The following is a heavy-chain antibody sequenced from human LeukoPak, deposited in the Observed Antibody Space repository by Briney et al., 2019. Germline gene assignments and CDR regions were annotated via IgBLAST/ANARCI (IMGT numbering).Heavy chain of an antibody. CDR3: ASGPPFDP. J-gene: IGHJ5*02. Sequence: GASVKVSCKASGYTFTSNGICWVRQAPGQGLEWMGWISDYNNNTNYAEKLQGRVTITADKSTSTAYMELSSLRFEDTAVYYCASGPPFDPWGQGTLVTVSS. V-gene: IGHV1-18*01. CDR2: ISDYNNNT. D-gene: IGHD3/OR15-3a*01. CDR1: GYTFTSNG.